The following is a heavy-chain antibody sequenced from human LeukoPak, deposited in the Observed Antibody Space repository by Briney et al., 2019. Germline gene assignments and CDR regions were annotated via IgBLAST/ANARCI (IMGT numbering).Heavy chain of an antibody. CDR1: GGSFSGYY. CDR3: ARGFYSSSWYFSPKFDY. Sequence: SETLSLTCAVYGGSFSGYYWSWIRRPPGKGLEWIGETNHSGSTNYNPSLKSRVTISVDTSKNQFSLKLSSVTAADTAVYYCARGFYSSSWYFSPKFDYWGQGTLVTVSS. CDR2: TNHSGST. V-gene: IGHV4-34*01. J-gene: IGHJ4*02. D-gene: IGHD6-13*01.